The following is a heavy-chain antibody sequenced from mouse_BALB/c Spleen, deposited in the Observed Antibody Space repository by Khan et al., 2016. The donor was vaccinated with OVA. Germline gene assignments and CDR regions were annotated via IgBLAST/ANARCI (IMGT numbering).Heavy chain of an antibody. V-gene: IGHV3-2*02. CDR1: GYSITRDYA. CDR2: ITNSGST. Sequence: EVQLQESGPGLVKPSPSLSLTCTVTGYSITRDYAWNWIRQFPGNQLERMGYITNSGSTKYNPSLKSRISITRDTSKNKSFLQLNSLTTEDTATYYCASELGRDYAIDYWGQGTSVTVSS. CDR3: ASELGRDYAIDY. J-gene: IGHJ4*01.